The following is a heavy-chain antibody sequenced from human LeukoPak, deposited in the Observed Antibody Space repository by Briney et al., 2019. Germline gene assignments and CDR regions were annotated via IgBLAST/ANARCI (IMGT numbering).Heavy chain of an antibody. V-gene: IGHV3-23*01. J-gene: IGHJ4*02. D-gene: IGHD1-26*01. CDR1: GFTFNNYA. CDR2: ISESGDKT. CDR3: AKQWVDC. Sequence: PGGSLILSSAASGFTFNNYAMNWVRQAPGKGLEWVSAISESGDKTHYADSVKGRFTISRDNSQNTLYLQMNSLRAEDTALYYCAKQWVDCWGQGTLVTVSS.